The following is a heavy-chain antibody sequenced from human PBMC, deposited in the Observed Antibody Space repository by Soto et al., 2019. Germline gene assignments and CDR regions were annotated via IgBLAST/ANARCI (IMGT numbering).Heavy chain of an antibody. V-gene: IGHV1-18*01. CDR2: ISGYNGDT. Sequence: QVQLVQSGAEVKSPEASVKVSCTASGTSGISWVRQAPGEGLEWMGWISGYNGDTKYAQKFQGRVTMTTDTPTTTAYMELRSLTSDDTAVYHCAREVTMVRGVPYYFEYWGQGTLVTVSS. CDR1: GTSG. D-gene: IGHD3-10*01. J-gene: IGHJ4*02. CDR3: AREVTMVRGVPYYFEY.